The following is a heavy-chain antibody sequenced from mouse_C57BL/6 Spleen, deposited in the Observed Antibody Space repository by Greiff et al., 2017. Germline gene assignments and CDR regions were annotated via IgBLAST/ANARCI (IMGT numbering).Heavy chain of an antibody. Sequence: VQLKESGPGLAKPSQTLSLTCSVTGYSITSDYWNWIRKFPGNKLEYMGYISYSGSTYYNPSLKSRISITRETSKNQYYLQLNSVTTEDTATYYCARRCKLGPWYFDDWGTGTTVTVSS. CDR1: GYSITSDY. CDR2: ISYSGST. CDR3: ARRCKLGPWYFDD. V-gene: IGHV3-8*01. J-gene: IGHJ1*03. D-gene: IGHD4-1*01.